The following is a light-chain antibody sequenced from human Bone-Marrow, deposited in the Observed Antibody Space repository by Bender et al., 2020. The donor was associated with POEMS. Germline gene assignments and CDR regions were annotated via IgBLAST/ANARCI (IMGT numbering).Light chain of an antibody. CDR3: CSYAGSRV. V-gene: IGLV2-23*02. CDR1: SSDVGNYNL. CDR2: EVS. Sequence: QSVLTQPASVSGSPGQSITISCTGTSSDVGNYNLLSWYQQHPGKVPKLMIYEVSKRPSGVSNRFSGSKSGNTASLTISGLQAEDEADYYCCSYAGSRVFGGGTKLTVL. J-gene: IGLJ2*01.